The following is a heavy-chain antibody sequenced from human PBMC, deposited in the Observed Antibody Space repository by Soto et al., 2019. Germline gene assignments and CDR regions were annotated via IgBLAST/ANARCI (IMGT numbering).Heavy chain of an antibody. CDR2: INTYNGNT. D-gene: IGHD3-16*01. CDR1: GYTFTSYG. V-gene: IGHV1-18*01. CDR3: AMVDVYVTPSPQDV. J-gene: IGHJ6*02. Sequence: QVRVVQSGAEVKNPGASVKVSCKTSGYTFTSYGIGWARQAPGQGLEWRGWINTYNGNTTYAQNLQGRVTLTTDTSTSTAYMELRSLRSNDTAIYYCAMVDVYVTPSPQDVWGQGTTVTVSS.